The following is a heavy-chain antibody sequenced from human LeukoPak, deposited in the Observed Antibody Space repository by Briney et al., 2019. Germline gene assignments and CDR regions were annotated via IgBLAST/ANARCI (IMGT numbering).Heavy chain of an antibody. V-gene: IGHV3-21*01. D-gene: IGHD2-15*01. CDR1: GFTFSSYS. CDR2: ISSSSRYI. J-gene: IGHJ5*02. CDR3: ARELEGYCSGGSCPNWFDP. Sequence: PGGSLRLSCAASGFTFSSYSMNWVRQAPGKGLEWVSSISSSSRYIYYADSVKGRFTISRDNAKNSLYLQMNSLRAEDTAVYYCARELEGYCSGGSCPNWFDPWGQGTLVTVSS.